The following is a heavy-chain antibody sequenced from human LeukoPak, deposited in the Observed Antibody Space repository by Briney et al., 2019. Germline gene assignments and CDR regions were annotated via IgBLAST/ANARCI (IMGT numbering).Heavy chain of an antibody. J-gene: IGHJ6*03. V-gene: IGHV4-38-2*02. Sequence: PSETLSLTCTVSYSISSDYCWAWIRQPPGKGLEWIGEIDHSGSTKYNPSPKSRVTISVDTSKNQFSLKLSSVTAADTAVYYCARRPYNYSYYYYMDVWGKGTTVTISS. CDR3: ARRPYNYSYYYYMDV. CDR2: IDHSGST. CDR1: YSISSDYC.